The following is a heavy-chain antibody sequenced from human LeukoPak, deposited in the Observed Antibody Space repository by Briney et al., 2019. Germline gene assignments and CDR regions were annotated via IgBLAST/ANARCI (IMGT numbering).Heavy chain of an antibody. J-gene: IGHJ4*02. D-gene: IGHD3/OR15-3a*01. CDR3: ATIGTGDYREDS. Sequence: GRSLRLSCAASGFTFSSYAMYWVRQAPGKGLEWVSVIYAGDTIKYADSVKGRFIISRDNSKNTVYLQMNSLRAEDTALYYCATIGTGDYREDSWGQGTLVTVSS. CDR2: IYAGDTI. CDR1: GFTFSSYA. V-gene: IGHV3-66*01.